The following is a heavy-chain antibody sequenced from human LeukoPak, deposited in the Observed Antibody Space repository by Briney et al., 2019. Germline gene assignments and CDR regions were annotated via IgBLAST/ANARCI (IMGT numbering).Heavy chain of an antibody. J-gene: IGHJ3*02. Sequence: PGGSLRLSCAASGFTFSSHAMAWVRQAPGRGLEWVSSISGNGAGTYYADSVKGRFTISRDNSKNTLYLQMNSLRAEDTALFYCARRREGLLAAFDIWGQGTMVTVSS. V-gene: IGHV3-23*01. CDR2: ISGNGAGT. CDR1: GFTFSSHA. CDR3: ARRREGLLAAFDI. D-gene: IGHD2-15*01.